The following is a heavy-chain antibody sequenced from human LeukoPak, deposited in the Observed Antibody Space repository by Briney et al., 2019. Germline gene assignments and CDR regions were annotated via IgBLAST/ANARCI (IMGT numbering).Heavy chain of an antibody. Sequence: PGGSLRLSCAASGFTFSDYYMSWIRQAPGRGLEWISYISSSSSYTNYADSVKGRFTISRDNAKNSLFLQMNSLRVEDTAVYYCARDNSAERGQQLANWGQGTLVTVSS. CDR1: GFTFSDYY. CDR2: ISSSSSYT. V-gene: IGHV3-11*06. CDR3: ARDNSAERGQQLAN. D-gene: IGHD6-13*01. J-gene: IGHJ4*02.